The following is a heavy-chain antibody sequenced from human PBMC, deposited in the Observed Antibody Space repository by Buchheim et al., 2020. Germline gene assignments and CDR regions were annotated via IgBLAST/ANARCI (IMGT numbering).Heavy chain of an antibody. Sequence: QVRLEESGPGLVKPSETLSLTCTVSGGSISTYYWSWIRQPPGKGLEWIGYVYSRGNANYNPSLKSRVTISLATANKQFSLELRSVTTADTAVYYCARETLGSDYWGQGTL. J-gene: IGHJ4*02. CDR2: VYSRGNA. CDR1: GGSISTYY. D-gene: IGHD3-10*01. V-gene: IGHV4-59*01. CDR3: ARETLGSDY.